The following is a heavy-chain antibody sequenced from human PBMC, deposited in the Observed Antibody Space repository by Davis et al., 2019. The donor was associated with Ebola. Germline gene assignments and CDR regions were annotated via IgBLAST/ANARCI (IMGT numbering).Heavy chain of an antibody. CDR1: GYTFTDYF. J-gene: IGHJ5*02. V-gene: IGHV1-2*02. CDR2: INANTGDT. Sequence: ASVKVSCKASGYTFTDYFLHWVRQAPGQGPEWMGWINANTGDTNYAQNFQGRVTLTRDTSISTAYMEVSRLRFDDTAMYYCARGHDCSAGICSLNWFDPWGQGTLVTVSS. D-gene: IGHD2-15*01. CDR3: ARGHDCSAGICSLNWFDP.